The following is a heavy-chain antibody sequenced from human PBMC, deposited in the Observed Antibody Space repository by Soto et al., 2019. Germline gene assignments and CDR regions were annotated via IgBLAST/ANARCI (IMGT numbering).Heavy chain of an antibody. CDR1: GYTFTGYF. D-gene: IGHD3-10*01. V-gene: IGHV1-2*02. J-gene: IGHJ4*02. CDR3: ATESGPTYGYFDH. CDR2: INPNSGVT. Sequence: ASVKVSCKASGYTFTGYFMHWVRQAPGQGFEWMGWINPNSGVTNYARKFQGRVTMTRDTSISTAYMELSRLRSDDTAVYFCATESGPTYGYFDHWGQGTQVTVSS.